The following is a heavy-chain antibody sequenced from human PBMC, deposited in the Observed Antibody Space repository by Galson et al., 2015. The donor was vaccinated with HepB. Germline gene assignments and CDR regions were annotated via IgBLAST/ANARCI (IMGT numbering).Heavy chain of an antibody. CDR2: ISYDGSNK. CDR3: ARGNYYGSGSYSLDY. Sequence: SLRLSCAASGFTFSSYAMHWVRQAPGKGLEWVAVISYDGSNKYYADSVKGRFTISRDNSKNTLYLQMNSLRAEDTAVYYCARGNYYGSGSYSLDYWGQGTLVTVSS. V-gene: IGHV3-30*04. CDR1: GFTFSSYA. J-gene: IGHJ4*02. D-gene: IGHD3-10*01.